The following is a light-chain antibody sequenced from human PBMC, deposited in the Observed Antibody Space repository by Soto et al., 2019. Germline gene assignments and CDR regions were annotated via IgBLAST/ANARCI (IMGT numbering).Light chain of an antibody. CDR1: QSVSSS. J-gene: IGKJ1*01. Sequence: EIVVTQSPATLSVSPGERVTLSCRASQSVSSSLAWYQQRPGQAPRLLIYDTSTRAAGISARFSGSGSGTEFTLPISSLQYDDFAVYYCQQYIDWPPGTFGQGTAVEIK. CDR3: QQYIDWPPGT. V-gene: IGKV3-15*01. CDR2: DTS.